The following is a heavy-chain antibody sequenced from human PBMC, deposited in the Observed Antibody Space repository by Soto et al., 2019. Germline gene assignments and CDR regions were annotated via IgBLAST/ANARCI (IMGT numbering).Heavy chain of an antibody. Sequence: QVQLVQSGAEVKKPGASVKVSCKASGYTFTSYGISWVRQAPGQGLEWMGWISAYNGNTNYAQKLQGRVTMTTDTSTSTAYMELRSLRSDDTAVYYCARDRAAASYQKYCYYMDVWGKGTTVTVSS. D-gene: IGHD6-13*01. V-gene: IGHV1-18*01. J-gene: IGHJ6*03. CDR2: ISAYNGNT. CDR1: GYTFTSYG. CDR3: ARDRAAASYQKYCYYMDV.